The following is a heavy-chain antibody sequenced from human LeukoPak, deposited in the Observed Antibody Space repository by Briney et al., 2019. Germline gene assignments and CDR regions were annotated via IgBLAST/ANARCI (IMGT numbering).Heavy chain of an antibody. J-gene: IGHJ4*02. CDR3: ARVGITMARYYFDY. CDR1: GGSISSYY. D-gene: IGHD5-24*01. CDR2: IYYSGST. V-gene: IGHV4-59*01. Sequence: SETLSLTCAVSGGSISSYYWSWIRQPPGKGLEWIGYIYYSGSTNYNPSLKSRVTISVDTSKNQFSLKLSSVTAADTAVYYCARVGITMARYYFDYWGQGTLVTVSS.